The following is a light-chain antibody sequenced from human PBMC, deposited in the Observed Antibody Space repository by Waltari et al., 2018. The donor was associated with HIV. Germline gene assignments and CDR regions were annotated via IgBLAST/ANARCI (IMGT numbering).Light chain of an antibody. CDR2: EAY. Sequence: DIQMTQSPSTLSASVGDRVTITCRASQSISDRLAWLQQKPGKAPKLLIYEAYNLQSGVPSRFSGSGSGTEFTLTISSLQPDDFATYYCQQYDTYPWTFGQGTEVEIK. CDR1: QSISDR. V-gene: IGKV1-5*03. J-gene: IGKJ1*01. CDR3: QQYDTYPWT.